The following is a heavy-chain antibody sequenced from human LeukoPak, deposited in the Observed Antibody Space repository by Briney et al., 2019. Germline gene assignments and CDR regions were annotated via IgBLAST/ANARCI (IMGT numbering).Heavy chain of an antibody. CDR1: GYIFSSYW. CDR2: IYPGDSDT. D-gene: IGHD2-2*01. J-gene: IGHJ3*02. CDR3: ASQLGFCSDNSCSKGGFDI. V-gene: IGHV5-51*01. Sequence: GESLKISCKGSGYIFSSYWIGWVRPMPGKGLEWMGIIYPGDSDTRYRSSFQGQVTISADKSINTAYLQWSSLKASDTAMYYCASQLGFCSDNSCSKGGFDIWGQGTMVTVAS.